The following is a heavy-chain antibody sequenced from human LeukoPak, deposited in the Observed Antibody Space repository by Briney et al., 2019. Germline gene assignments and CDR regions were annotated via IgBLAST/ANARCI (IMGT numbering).Heavy chain of an antibody. D-gene: IGHD4-11*01. J-gene: IGHJ6*03. Sequence: PSETLSLTCTVSGGSISSGGYYWSWIRQPPGKGLEWIGYIYHSGSTYYNPSLKSRVTISVDTSKNQFSLKLSSVTAADTAVYYCARIQFAEDYYYYMDVWGKGTTVTVSS. CDR3: ARIQFAEDYYYYMDV. CDR1: GGSISSGGYY. V-gene: IGHV4-30-2*05. CDR2: IYHSGST.